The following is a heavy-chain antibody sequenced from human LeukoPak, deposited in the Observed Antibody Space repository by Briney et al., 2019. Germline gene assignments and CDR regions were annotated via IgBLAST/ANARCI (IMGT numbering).Heavy chain of an antibody. J-gene: IGHJ1*01. D-gene: IGHD3-10*01. V-gene: IGHV4-4*07. Sequence: SETLSLTCTVSGGSISSYYWSWIRQPAGKGLEWIGRVYTSGTTYYNPSFRSRVTMSVDTSKNQFSLKLSSVTAADTAVYYCAGREFWGRGTLVTVSS. CDR1: GGSISSYY. CDR3: AGREF. CDR2: VYTSGTT.